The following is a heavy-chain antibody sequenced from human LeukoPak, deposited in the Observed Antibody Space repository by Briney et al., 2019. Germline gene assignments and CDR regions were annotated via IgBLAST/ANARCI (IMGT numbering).Heavy chain of an antibody. Sequence: GGSLRLSCAASGFTFSSYWMGWVRQAPGKGLEWVGNIKHDGSERLYVDSVKGRFTISRDNAKNSLYLQMNSLRAEDTAVYYCAREREYNYGHMLGYWGQGTLVTVSS. CDR2: IKHDGSER. J-gene: IGHJ4*02. CDR3: AREREYNYGHMLGY. V-gene: IGHV3-7*01. D-gene: IGHD5-18*01. CDR1: GFTFSSYW.